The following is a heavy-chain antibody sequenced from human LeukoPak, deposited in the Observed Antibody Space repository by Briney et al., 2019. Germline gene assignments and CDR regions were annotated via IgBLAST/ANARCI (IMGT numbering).Heavy chain of an antibody. CDR1: GGSISTGGYY. CDR2: IYYSGST. D-gene: IGHD3-16*01. CDR3: ASRPRGEFDY. J-gene: IGHJ4*02. Sequence: PSETLSLTCTGSGGSISTGGYYWSWIRQHPGKGLEWIGYIYYSGSTYYNPSLKSRVTISVDTSKNQFSLKLSSVTDADTAVYYFASRPRGEFDYWGQGTLVTVSS. V-gene: IGHV4-31*03.